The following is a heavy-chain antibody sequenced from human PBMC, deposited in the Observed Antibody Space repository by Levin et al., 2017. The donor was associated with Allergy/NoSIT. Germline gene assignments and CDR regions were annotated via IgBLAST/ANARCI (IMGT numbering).Heavy chain of an antibody. D-gene: IGHD6-13*01. CDR1: GFTFSSYG. J-gene: IGHJ3*02. CDR2: ISYDGSNK. CDR3: AKLALAAAGDDAFDI. V-gene: IGHV3-30*18. Sequence: GESLKISCAASGFTFSSYGMHWVRQAPGKGLEWVAVISYDGSNKYYADSVKGRFTIPRDKSKNTLYLQMNSLRAEDTAVYYCAKLALAAAGDDAFDIWGQGTMVTVSS.